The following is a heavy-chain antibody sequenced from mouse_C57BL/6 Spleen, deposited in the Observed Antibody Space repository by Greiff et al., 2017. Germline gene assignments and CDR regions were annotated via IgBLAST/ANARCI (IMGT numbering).Heavy chain of an antibody. V-gene: IGHV5-4*03. CDR2: ISDGGSYT. D-gene: IGHD1-1*01. CDR1: GFTFSSYA. Sequence: EVKLMESGGGLVKPGGSLKLSCAASGFTFSSYAMSWVRQTPEKRLEWVATISDGGSYTYYPDNVKGRFTISRDNAKNNLYLQMSHLKSEDTAMYYCARGGTTVGAGAMDYWGQGTSVTVSS. CDR3: ARGGTTVGAGAMDY. J-gene: IGHJ4*01.